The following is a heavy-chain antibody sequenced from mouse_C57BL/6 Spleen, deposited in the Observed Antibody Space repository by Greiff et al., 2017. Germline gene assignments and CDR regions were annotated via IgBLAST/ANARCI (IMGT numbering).Heavy chain of an antibody. CDR3: ANLYYGSSYRTWFAY. V-gene: IGHV1-53*01. D-gene: IGHD1-1*01. Sequence: QVQLQQPGTELVKPGASVKLSCKASGYTFTSYWMHWVKQRPGQGLEWIGNINPSNGSTNYNEKFKSKATLTVDKSSSTAYMQLSSLTSEDSAVYYCANLYYGSSYRTWFAYWGQGTLVTVSA. CDR1: GYTFTSYW. CDR2: INPSNGST. J-gene: IGHJ3*01.